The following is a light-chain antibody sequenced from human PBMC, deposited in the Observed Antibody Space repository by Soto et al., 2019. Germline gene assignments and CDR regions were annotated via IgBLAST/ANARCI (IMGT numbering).Light chain of an antibody. V-gene: IGKV2-28*01. CDR1: QSLLHSNGYNY. CDR3: MQAIQAIT. Sequence: EIVMTQSPLSLPVTPGEPASISCRSSQSLLHSNGYNYLDWYLQKPGQSPQLLIYLGSNRASGVPDRFSGSGSGTDFTLKISRVEAEDVGVYYCMQAIQAITFGQGTRLEIK. CDR2: LGS. J-gene: IGKJ5*01.